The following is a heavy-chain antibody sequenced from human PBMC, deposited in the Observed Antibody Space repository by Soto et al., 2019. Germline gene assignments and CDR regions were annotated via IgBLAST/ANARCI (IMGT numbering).Heavy chain of an antibody. CDR2: MNPNSGNT. CDR3: ARICGGSCFNYYYGMDV. Sequence: VASVKVSCKASGYTFTSYDINWVRQATGQGLEWMGWMNPNSGNTGYAQKFQGRVTMTRNTSISTAYMELSSLRSEDTAVYYCARICGGSCFNYYYGMDVWGQGTTVTVSS. CDR1: GYTFTSYD. J-gene: IGHJ6*02. V-gene: IGHV1-8*01. D-gene: IGHD2-15*01.